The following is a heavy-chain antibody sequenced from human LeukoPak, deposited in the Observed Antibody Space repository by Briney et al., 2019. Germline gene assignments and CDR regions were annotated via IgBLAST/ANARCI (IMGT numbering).Heavy chain of an antibody. V-gene: IGHV4-59*01. CDR1: GGSTGSDY. Sequence: SETLSLTCTVSGGSTGSDYWSWIRQPPGKGLEWIGYIYYSGSTNYNPSLKSRVTISVDTSKNQFSLKLSSVTAADTAVYYCARIGNPYYYYGMDVWGQGTTVTVSS. CDR2: IYYSGST. D-gene: IGHD1-14*01. J-gene: IGHJ6*02. CDR3: ARIGNPYYYYGMDV.